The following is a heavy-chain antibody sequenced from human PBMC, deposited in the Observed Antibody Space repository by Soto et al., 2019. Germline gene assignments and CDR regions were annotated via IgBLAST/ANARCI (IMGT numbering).Heavy chain of an antibody. CDR1: GFTFSSYW. J-gene: IGHJ4*02. CDR3: ARDLYYGDYFDY. V-gene: IGHV3-74*01. D-gene: IGHD4-17*01. CDR2: INSDGSST. Sequence: PGGSLRLSCAASGFTFSSYWMHWVRQAPGKGLVLVSRINSDGSSTSYADSVKGRFTISRDNAKNTLYLQMNSLRAEDTAVYYCARDLYYGDYFDYWGQGTLVTVSS.